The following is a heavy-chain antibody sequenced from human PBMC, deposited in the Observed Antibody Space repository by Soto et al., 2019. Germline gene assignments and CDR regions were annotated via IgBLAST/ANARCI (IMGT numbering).Heavy chain of an antibody. V-gene: IGHV3-30*04. D-gene: IGHD3-9*01. CDR2: ISHDETNK. CDR3: KIHLFGWLHHPHI. Sequence: PGGSLRLSCAASGFSFGVYAMHWVRQAPGKGLEWLAVISHDETNKFYTYSVKRRFTISRDNSKNTLFLQLDSLREEDTGVYYCKIHLFGWLHHPHIWGRGTMVTVSS. CDR1: GFSFGVYA. J-gene: IGHJ3*02.